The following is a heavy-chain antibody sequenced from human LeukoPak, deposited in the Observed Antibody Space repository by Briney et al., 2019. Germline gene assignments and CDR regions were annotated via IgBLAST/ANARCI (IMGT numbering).Heavy chain of an antibody. V-gene: IGHV4-39*07. J-gene: IGHJ4*02. Sequence: SETLSLTCTVSGDSISSGSYYWSWIRQPAGKGLEWIGSIYYSGSTYYNPSLKSRVTISVDTSKNQFSLKLSSVTAADTAVYYCARTGPRQLIDYWGQGTLVTVSS. CDR1: GDSISSGSYY. D-gene: IGHD6-19*01. CDR2: IYYSGST. CDR3: ARTGPRQLIDY.